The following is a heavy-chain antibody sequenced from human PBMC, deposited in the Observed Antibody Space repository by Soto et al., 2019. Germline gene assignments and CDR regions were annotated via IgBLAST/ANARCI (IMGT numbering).Heavy chain of an antibody. J-gene: IGHJ1*01. CDR3: ARDWNGDSVIEH. V-gene: IGHV3-53*02. Sequence: EVQLVETGGGLIQPGGSLSLSCAASGFAVSNSYMSWVRQAPGKGLEWVSVIYADGTTHSADSVRGRFTISRDSSRNTVYLQMNNLRAEYTAVYYCARDWNGDSVIEHWGQGTLVTVSS. D-gene: IGHD4-17*01. CDR2: IYADGTT. CDR1: GFAVSNSY.